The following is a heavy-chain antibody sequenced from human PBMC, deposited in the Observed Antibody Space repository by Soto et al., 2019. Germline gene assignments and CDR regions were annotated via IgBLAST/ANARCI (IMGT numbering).Heavy chain of an antibody. CDR1: GFIFGDYY. CDR3: ARGDRMFSTTYVGYFES. Sequence: GGSLRLSCAASGFIFGDYYMNWIRQGPGKALEWISYISSSSNTKYYADSVKGRFAISRDNAKNSLVLEMNNLKCEDTAASFRARGDRMFSTTYVGYFESWGLGGLVTVSS. CDR2: ISSSSNTK. V-gene: IGHV3-11*01. D-gene: IGHD3-10*02. J-gene: IGHJ4*02.